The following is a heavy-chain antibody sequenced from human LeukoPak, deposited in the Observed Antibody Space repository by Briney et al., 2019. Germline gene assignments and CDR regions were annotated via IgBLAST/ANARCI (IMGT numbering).Heavy chain of an antibody. CDR3: AKDSYYDSGSLDY. D-gene: IGHD3-10*01. CDR2: MSYDGSNK. CDR1: GFTFSSYG. V-gene: IGHV3-30*18. Sequence: PGGSLRLSCAASGFTFSSYGMHWVRQAPGNGLEWVAAMSYDGSNKHYVDSVKGRFTISRDNSKNTLYLQMNSLRGEDTAVYYCAKDSYYDSGSLDYWGQGTLVTVSS. J-gene: IGHJ4*02.